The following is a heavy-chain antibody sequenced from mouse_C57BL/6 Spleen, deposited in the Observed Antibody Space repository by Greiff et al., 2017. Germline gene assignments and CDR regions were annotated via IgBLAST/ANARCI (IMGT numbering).Heavy chain of an antibody. CDR3: ARWEGYDDYAMDY. CDR1: GYAFTNYL. D-gene: IGHD2-2*01. CDR2: INPGSGDT. J-gene: IGHJ4*01. V-gene: IGHV1-54*01. Sequence: QVQLKESGAELVRPGTSVKVSCKASGYAFTNYLIEWVKQRPGQGLEWIGVINPGSGDTNYNEKFKGKATLTADKSSSTAYMQLSSLTSEDSAVYFCARWEGYDDYAMDYWGQGTSVTVSS.